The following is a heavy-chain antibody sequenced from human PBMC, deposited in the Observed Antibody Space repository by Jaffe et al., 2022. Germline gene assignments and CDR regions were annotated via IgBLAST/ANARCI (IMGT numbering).Heavy chain of an antibody. Sequence: EVQLVESGGGLVQPGRSLRLSCAASGFTFDDYAMHWVRQAPGKGLEWVSGISWNSGSIGYADSVKGRFTISRDNAKNSLYLQMNSLRAEDTALYYCAKDSGDLVATGPFDIWGQGTMVTVSS. CDR1: GFTFDDYA. V-gene: IGHV3-9*01. D-gene: IGHD5-12*01. CDR2: ISWNSGSI. CDR3: AKDSGDLVATGPFDI. J-gene: IGHJ3*02.